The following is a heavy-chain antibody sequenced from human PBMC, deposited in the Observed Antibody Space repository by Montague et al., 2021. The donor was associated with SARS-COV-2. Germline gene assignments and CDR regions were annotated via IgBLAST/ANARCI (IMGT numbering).Heavy chain of an antibody. V-gene: IGHV4-61*05. CDR3: ARGAGRGSGYGKYYYYYYGMDV. J-gene: IGHJ6*04. D-gene: IGHD5-12*01. Sequence: SETLSLTCAVSRRSISSSSYYWGWIRQPPGTGLEWIGYIYYSGSTNYNPSLKSRVTISVDTSKNQFSLKLSSVTAADTAVYYCARGAGRGSGYGKYYYYYYGMDVWGKGTTVTVSS. CDR2: IYYSGST. CDR1: RRSISSSSYY.